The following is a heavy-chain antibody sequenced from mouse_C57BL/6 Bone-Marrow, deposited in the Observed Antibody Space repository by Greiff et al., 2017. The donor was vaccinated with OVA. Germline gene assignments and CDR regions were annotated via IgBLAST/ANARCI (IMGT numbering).Heavy chain of an antibody. J-gene: IGHJ2*01. V-gene: IGHV4-1*01. Sequence: APGGVDFSRYWMSWVRRAPGKGLEWIGEINPDSSTINYAPSLKDKFIISRDNAKNTLYLQMSKVRSEDTALYYCARNWDVGFDYWGQGTTLTVSS. D-gene: IGHD4-1*01. CDR3: ARNWDVGFDY. CDR1: GVDFSRYW. CDR2: INPDSSTI.